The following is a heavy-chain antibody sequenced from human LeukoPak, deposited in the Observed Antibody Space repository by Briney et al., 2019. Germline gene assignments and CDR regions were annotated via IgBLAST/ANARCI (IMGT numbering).Heavy chain of an antibody. D-gene: IGHD1-14*01. CDR1: GFTFTTYG. V-gene: IGHV3-33*01. CDR3: AGGEPYVY. CDR2: IWYDGSNK. J-gene: IGHJ4*02. Sequence: GGSLRLSCAVSGFTFTTYGMHWVRQAPGKGLEWVAIIWYDGSNKYYADSVRGRFTISRDNSKNTLYLQMNSLRVEDTAMYYCAGGEPYVYWGQGTLVTVSS.